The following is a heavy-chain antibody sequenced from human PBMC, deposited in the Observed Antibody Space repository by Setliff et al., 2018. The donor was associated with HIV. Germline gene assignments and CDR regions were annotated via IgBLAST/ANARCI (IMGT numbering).Heavy chain of an antibody. Sequence: PSETLSLTCSVSGESINSGTSYWNWIRQYPGKSLEWIGYYYRGSTHYNPSLKSRITISLDTSKNQFSLNLDSVTAADTAVYYCARLMHYYDSFWVLWRENYFDSWGRGTLVTVSS. V-gene: IGHV4-31*03. CDR1: GESINSGTSY. CDR3: ARLMHYYDSFWVLWRENYFDS. J-gene: IGHJ4*01. CDR2: YYRGST. D-gene: IGHD3-22*01.